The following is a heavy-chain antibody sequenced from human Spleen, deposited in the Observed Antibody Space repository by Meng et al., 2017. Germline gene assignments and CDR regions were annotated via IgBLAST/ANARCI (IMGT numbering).Heavy chain of an antibody. CDR1: GDSISSYY. CDR2: IYYSGST. D-gene: IGHD6-19*01. J-gene: IGHJ4*02. Sequence: SETLSLTCTVSGDSISSYYWSWRRQPPGKGLEWIGYIYYSGSTNYNPSLKSRGTISVDTSKNQFSLKLTSVTAADTAYYYCAGAPSGSSSVWYSPFDYWGQGTLVTVSS. CDR3: AGAPSGSSSVWYSPFDY. V-gene: IGHV4-59*12.